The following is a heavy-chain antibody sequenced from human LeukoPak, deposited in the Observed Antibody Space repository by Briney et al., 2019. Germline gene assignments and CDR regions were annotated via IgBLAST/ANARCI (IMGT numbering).Heavy chain of an antibody. Sequence: GESLKISRKGSGYSFTSYWIGRVRQTPGKSLERMGIIYPGDSDTRYSPSFQGQVTISADKSISTAYLQWSSLKASDTAMYYCARHRDGYNTPDYWGQGTLVTVSS. J-gene: IGHJ4*02. V-gene: IGHV5-51*01. CDR1: GYSFTSYW. D-gene: IGHD5-24*01. CDR2: IYPGDSDT. CDR3: ARHRDGYNTPDY.